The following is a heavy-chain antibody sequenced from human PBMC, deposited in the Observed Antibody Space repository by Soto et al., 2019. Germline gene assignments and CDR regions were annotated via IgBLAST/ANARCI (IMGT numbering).Heavy chain of an antibody. CDR2: ISAYNGNT. J-gene: IGHJ5*02. D-gene: IGHD2-2*01. V-gene: IGHV1-18*01. CDR3: ARDLDIVVVPAATSAWFDP. Sequence: ASVKVSCKASGYTFTSYGISWVRQAPGQGLEWMGWISAYNGNTNYAQKLQGRVTMTTDTSTSTAYMELRSLRSDDTAVYYCARDLDIVVVPAATSAWFDPWGPGTLVTVSS. CDR1: GYTFTSYG.